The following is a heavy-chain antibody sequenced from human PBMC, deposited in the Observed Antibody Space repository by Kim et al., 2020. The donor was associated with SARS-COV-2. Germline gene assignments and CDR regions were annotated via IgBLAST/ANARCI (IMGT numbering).Heavy chain of an antibody. CDR2: IIPIFGTA. J-gene: IGHJ3*02. CDR1: GGTFSSYA. D-gene: IGHD4-17*01. Sequence: SVKVSCKASGGTFSSYAISWVRQAPGQGLEWMGGIIPIFGTANYAQKFQGRVTITADESTSTAYMELSSLRSEDTAVYYCARDIRLGTTVTTPEDAFDIWGQGTMVTVSS. CDR3: ARDIRLGTTVTTPEDAFDI. V-gene: IGHV1-69*13.